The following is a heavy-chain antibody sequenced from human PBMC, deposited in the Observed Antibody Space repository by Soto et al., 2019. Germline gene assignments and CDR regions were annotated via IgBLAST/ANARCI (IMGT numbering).Heavy chain of an antibody. CDR2: IYYTGTT. D-gene: IGHD2-2*01. J-gene: IGHJ4*02. CDR3: ARNWNLALVPAAYFDS. CDR1: DESVRTSIYY. Sequence: SETLSLTCTVSDESVRTSIYYWAWLRQHPGKGLEWIGTIYYTGTTYYNPSLQSRVTISIDTSKNQFSLNLNSVTAADTAVYYCARNWNLALVPAAYFDSWGQGTRVTVSS. V-gene: IGHV4-39*01.